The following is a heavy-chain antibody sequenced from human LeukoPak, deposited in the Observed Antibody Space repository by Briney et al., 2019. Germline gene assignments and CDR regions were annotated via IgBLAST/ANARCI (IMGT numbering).Heavy chain of an antibody. Sequence: ASVKVSCKASGYTFTGYYMHWVRQAPGQGFEWMGWINPNSGDTNYAQKFQGRVTMTRDTSLSTAYMELSRLRSDDTAIYYCARANALYCSSTSCLFDYWGQGTLVTVSS. J-gene: IGHJ4*02. CDR2: INPNSGDT. D-gene: IGHD2-2*01. CDR3: ARANALYCSSTSCLFDY. CDR1: GYTFTGYY. V-gene: IGHV1-2*02.